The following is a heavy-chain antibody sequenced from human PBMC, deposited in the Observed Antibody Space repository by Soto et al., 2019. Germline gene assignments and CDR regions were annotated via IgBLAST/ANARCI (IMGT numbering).Heavy chain of an antibody. CDR1: GFSLTTSGVG. Sequence: QITLKESGPTVVKPTETLTLTCTFSGFSLTTSGVGVGWVRQSPGKAPEWLALIYWDDDKRYSTSLKSRLTITKDTSKNQVVLTKANVDPADTATYYCAHRVLRSVFGLVTTTAINFDFWGQGTPVVVSS. CDR2: IYWDDDK. CDR3: AHRVLRSVFGLVTTTAINFDF. J-gene: IGHJ4*02. V-gene: IGHV2-5*02. D-gene: IGHD3-3*01.